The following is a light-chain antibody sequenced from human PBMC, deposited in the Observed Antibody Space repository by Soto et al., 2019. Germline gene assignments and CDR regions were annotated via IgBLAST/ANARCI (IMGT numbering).Light chain of an antibody. CDR2: DVS. V-gene: IGLV2-14*01. CDR1: SSDVGGYNY. Sequence: QSVLTQPASLSGSPGQSITISCTGTSSDVGGYNYVSWYQQHPGKAPKLMIYDVSNRPSGVSNRFSGSKSGNTASLTISGLQAEDKADYYCSSYTSSSTLEVFGTGTKVTVL. J-gene: IGLJ1*01. CDR3: SSYTSSSTLEV.